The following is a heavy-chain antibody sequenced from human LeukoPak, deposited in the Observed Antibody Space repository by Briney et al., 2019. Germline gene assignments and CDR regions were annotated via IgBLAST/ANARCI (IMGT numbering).Heavy chain of an antibody. J-gene: IGHJ4*02. CDR1: GYSISSGYY. Sequence: SETLSLTCTVSGYSISSGYYWGWIRQPPGKGLEWIGSIYHSGSTYYNPSLKSRVTISVDTSKNQFSLKLSSVTAADTAVYYCAREPDYYYGSGSYLNWGQGTLVTVSS. D-gene: IGHD3-10*01. CDR3: AREPDYYYGSGSYLN. CDR2: IYHSGST. V-gene: IGHV4-38-2*02.